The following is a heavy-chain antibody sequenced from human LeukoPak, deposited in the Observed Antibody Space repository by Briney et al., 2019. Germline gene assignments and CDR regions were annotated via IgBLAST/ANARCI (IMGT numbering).Heavy chain of an antibody. CDR1: GFTFSSYS. Sequence: GGSLSLSCAASGFTFSSYSMNWVRHAPGKGLEWVSSISSSSSYIYYADSVKGRFTISRDNAKNSLYLQMNSLRAEDTAVYYCARVNIDFDGYNLHFDYWGQGTLVTVSS. J-gene: IGHJ4*02. CDR2: ISSSSSYI. CDR3: ARVNIDFDGYNLHFDY. V-gene: IGHV3-21*01. D-gene: IGHD5-24*01.